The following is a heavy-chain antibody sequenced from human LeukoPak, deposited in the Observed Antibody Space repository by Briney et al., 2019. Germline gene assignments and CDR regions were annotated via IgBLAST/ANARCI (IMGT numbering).Heavy chain of an antibody. Sequence: GGSLRLSCAASGFTFSDYYMSWIRQAPGKGLEWVSYIISSSSYTNYADSVKGRFTISRDNAKNSLYLQMNSLRAEDTAVYYCARDRTVTTPYYYYGMDVWGKGTTVTVSS. CDR1: GFTFSDYY. D-gene: IGHD4-17*01. V-gene: IGHV3-11*06. CDR3: ARDRTVTTPYYYYGMDV. CDR2: IISSSSYT. J-gene: IGHJ6*04.